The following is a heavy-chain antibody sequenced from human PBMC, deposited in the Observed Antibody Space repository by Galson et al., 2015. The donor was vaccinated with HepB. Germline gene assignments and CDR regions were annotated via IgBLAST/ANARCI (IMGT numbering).Heavy chain of an antibody. J-gene: IGHJ4*01. CDR2: IYYNGNT. V-gene: IGHV4-39*01. CDR1: GGTIRSSSYY. CDR3: TRGRDGEMATIVD. D-gene: IGHD5-24*01. Sequence: ETLSLTCTVSGGTIRSSSYYWGWIRQPPGKGLEWIGSIYYNGNTYYNPSLKSRVTISIDTSKNQFSLNLSSVTAADTAVYYCTRGRDGEMATIVDWGQGTLVTVSP.